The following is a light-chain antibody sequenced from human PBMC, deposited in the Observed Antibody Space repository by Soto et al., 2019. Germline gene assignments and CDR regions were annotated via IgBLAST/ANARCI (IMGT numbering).Light chain of an antibody. V-gene: IGLV2-14*01. CDR3: CSSTTTSTLV. CDR1: SSDVGAYNY. Sequence: QSVLTQPASVSGSPGQSIAISCTGTSSDVGAYNYVSWYQQHPGKAPKLMLYEVSNRPSGVSSRFSGSKSGSTASLTISGLQAEDEGDYYCCSSTTTSTLVFGTGTKLTVL. J-gene: IGLJ1*01. CDR2: EVS.